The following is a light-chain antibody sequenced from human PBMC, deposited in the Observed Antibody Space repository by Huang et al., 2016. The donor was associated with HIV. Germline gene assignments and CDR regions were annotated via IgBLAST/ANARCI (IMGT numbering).Light chain of an antibody. Sequence: EIVLTQSPGTLSLSPGERVTLSCAASQSVKNNYLAWYQQKPGQAPRLLIYGASSRATGIPDRFSGRGSGTDFTLSISRLEPEDFAVYSCQQYGSSHPNTFGQGTKLEI. CDR3: QQYGSSHPNT. J-gene: IGKJ2*01. CDR2: GAS. CDR1: QSVKNNY. V-gene: IGKV3-20*01.